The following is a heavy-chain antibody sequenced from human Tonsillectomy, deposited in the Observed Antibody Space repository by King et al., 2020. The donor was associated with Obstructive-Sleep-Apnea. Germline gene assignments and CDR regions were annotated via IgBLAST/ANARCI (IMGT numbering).Heavy chain of an antibody. D-gene: IGHD1-26*01. CDR1: GGSISSSNYY. V-gene: IGHV4-39*07. J-gene: IGHJ4*02. CDR3: ARDSGGSYYFDY. Sequence: QLQLQESGPGLVNPSETLSLTCTVSGGSISSSNYYWGWIRQPPGKGLEWIASIYYSGTTYYNPSLKSRVTISLDTSKNQFSLKLSSVTAADTAVYYCARDSGGSYYFDYWGQGTLVTVSS. CDR2: IYYSGTT.